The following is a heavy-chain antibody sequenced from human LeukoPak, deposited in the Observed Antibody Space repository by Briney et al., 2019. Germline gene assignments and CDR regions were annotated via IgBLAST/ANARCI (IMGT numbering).Heavy chain of an antibody. D-gene: IGHD3-22*01. V-gene: IGHV3-48*03. J-gene: IGHJ4*02. Sequence: GGSLRLSCVASGFTFSSYEMNWVRQAPGKGLEWISYISSSGSRMSYADSVKGRFTISRDNAKNSMYLQMPSLRAGDAAVYYCARGYYSDTTGYNPLDHWGQGTLVTVSS. CDR2: ISSSGSRM. CDR1: GFTFSSYE. CDR3: ARGYYSDTTGYNPLDH.